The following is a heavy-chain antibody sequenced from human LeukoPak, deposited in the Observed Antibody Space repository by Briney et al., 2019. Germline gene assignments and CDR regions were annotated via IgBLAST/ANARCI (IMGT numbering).Heavy chain of an antibody. D-gene: IGHD2-21*01. V-gene: IGHV4-38-2*02. CDR3: AREADCDGSGCYNWYGP. CDR1: GYPINRGYC. J-gene: IGHJ5*02. Sequence: SETLSFTSAVSGYPINRGYCWGWTRQPPGEGLEWIVSIYESSTTRYNSSFKSRVSISVDTSKTEFSLSLRTVAAADTAVYYCAREADCDGSGCYNWYGPWGQGTLVMVSS. CDR2: IYESSTT.